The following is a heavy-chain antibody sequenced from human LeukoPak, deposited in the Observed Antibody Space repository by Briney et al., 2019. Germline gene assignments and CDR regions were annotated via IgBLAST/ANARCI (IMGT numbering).Heavy chain of an antibody. CDR1: GYTFTSYG. D-gene: IGHD2-2*02. V-gene: IGHV1-18*01. J-gene: IGHJ3*02. CDR3: ARDSPFCSRTSCYSEDAFDI. CDR2: ISAYNGNT. Sequence: GASVKVSCNASGYTFTSYGISWVRQAPGQGLEWMGWISAYNGNTNYAQKLQGRVTMTTDTSTSTAYMELRSLRSDDTAVCYWARDSPFCSRTSCYSEDAFDIWGQGTMGTVSS.